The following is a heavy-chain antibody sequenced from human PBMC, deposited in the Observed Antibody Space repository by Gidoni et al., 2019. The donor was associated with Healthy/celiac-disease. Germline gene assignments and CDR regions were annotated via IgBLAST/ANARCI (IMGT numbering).Heavy chain of an antibody. Sequence: EVQLLESGGGLVQPGGSVILSCEARGLTFSSYAMSWVRQAPGKGLEWVSAIRGSVGSTYYADSVKGRFTISRDNSKNTLYLQMNSLRAEDTAVYYCAKDRYSSSGYIDYWGQGTLVTVSS. J-gene: IGHJ4*02. V-gene: IGHV3-23*01. CDR2: IRGSVGST. CDR1: GLTFSSYA. CDR3: AKDRYSSSGYIDY. D-gene: IGHD6-13*01.